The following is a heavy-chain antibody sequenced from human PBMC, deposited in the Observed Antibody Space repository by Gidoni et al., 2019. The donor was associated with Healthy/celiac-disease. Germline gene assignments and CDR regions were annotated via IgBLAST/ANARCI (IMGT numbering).Heavy chain of an antibody. V-gene: IGHV3-15*01. CDR3: TTELSSSWYLEYFQH. CDR2: IKSKTDGGTT. J-gene: IGHJ1*01. CDR1: GFTFSNAW. D-gene: IGHD6-13*01. Sequence: EVQLVESGGGLVKAGGSLRLTGAASGFTFSNAWMSWVRQAPGKGLEWVGRIKSKTDGGTTDYAAPVKGRFTISRDDSKNTLYLQMHSLNTADTDVYYCTTELSSSWYLEYFQHWGQGTLVTVSS.